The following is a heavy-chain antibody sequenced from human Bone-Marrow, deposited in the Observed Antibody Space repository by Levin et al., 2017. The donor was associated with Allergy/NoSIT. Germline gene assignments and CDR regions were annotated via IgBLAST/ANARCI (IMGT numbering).Heavy chain of an antibody. Sequence: ASVKVSCAASGFTFSIYNMNWVRQAPGKGLEWVSFISGSSNYIYYADSVKGRFTISRDNAKNSLWLQMDSLRAEDTAVYYCARDWDGDSDFSYFFDLWGRGTLVSVSS. V-gene: IGHV3-21*01. D-gene: IGHD4-17*01. CDR2: ISGSSNYI. J-gene: IGHJ2*01. CDR3: ARDWDGDSDFSYFFDL. CDR1: GFTFSIYN.